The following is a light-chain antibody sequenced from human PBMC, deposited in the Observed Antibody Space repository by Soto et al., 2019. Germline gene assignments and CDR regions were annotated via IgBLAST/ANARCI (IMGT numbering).Light chain of an antibody. J-gene: IGKJ1*01. CDR2: GAS. Sequence: EIVFTQSPGTLSLSPGERATLSCRASQSVSSSYLAWYQQKPGQAPRLLIYGASTRATGIPARFSGSGSGTEFTLIISSLQSEDSAVYYCQQYNSWLWTFGQGTKVAIK. CDR3: QQYNSWLWT. V-gene: IGKV3-15*01. CDR1: QSVSSSY.